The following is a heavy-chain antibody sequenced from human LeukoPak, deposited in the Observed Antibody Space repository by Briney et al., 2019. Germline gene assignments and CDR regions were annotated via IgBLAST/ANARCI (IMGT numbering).Heavy chain of an antibody. CDR3: AREVAGTIYSDY. CDR1: GYTFTGYF. V-gene: IGHV1-2*02. D-gene: IGHD6-19*01. J-gene: IGHJ4*02. Sequence: ASVKVSCKASGYTFTGYFIHWVRQAPGQGLEWMGWINPNGGGTNYAQKFQARVTLTRDTSISTAYMELSSLGSDDAAVYYCAREVAGTIYSDYWGQGTLVSVSS. CDR2: INPNGGGT.